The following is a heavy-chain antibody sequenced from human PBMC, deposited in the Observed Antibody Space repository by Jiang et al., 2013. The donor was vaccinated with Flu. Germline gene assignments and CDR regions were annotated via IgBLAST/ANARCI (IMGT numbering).Heavy chain of an antibody. Sequence: SVKVSCKASGYTFTGYYVHWVRQAPGQGLEWMGWINPNSGETNYAQKFQGRVTMTRDTSNTTAYMELSRLRSDDTAVYYCARDQVFGDYITPSDWGQGTLVTVSS. CDR2: INPNSGET. D-gene: IGHD4-17*01. J-gene: IGHJ4*02. CDR1: GYTFTGYY. CDR3: ARDQVFGDYITPSD. V-gene: IGHV1-2*02.